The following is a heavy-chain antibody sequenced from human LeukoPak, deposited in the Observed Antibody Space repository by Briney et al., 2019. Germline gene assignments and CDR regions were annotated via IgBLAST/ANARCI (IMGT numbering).Heavy chain of an antibody. J-gene: IGHJ5*02. CDR3: ARASNPWLQLT. CDR1: GFTFSNYW. Sequence: GGSLRLSCAASGFTFSNYWMIWVRQAPGKGLEWVGNIKQDGSVNRYADSVRGRFTIYRDNAQTSLYLKMNSLRAEDTAVYYCARASNPWLQLTWGQGTLVTVSS. D-gene: IGHD5-24*01. CDR2: IKQDGSVN. V-gene: IGHV3-7*05.